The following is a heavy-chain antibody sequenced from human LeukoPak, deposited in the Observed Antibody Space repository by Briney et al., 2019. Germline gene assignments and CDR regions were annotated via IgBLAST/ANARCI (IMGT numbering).Heavy chain of an antibody. CDR2: INHSGST. Sequence: SETLSLTCAVYGGSFSGYYWSWIHQPPGKGLEWIGEINHSGSTNYNPSLKSRVTISVDTSKNQFSLKLSSVTAADTAVYYCARAGAHDAFDIWGQGTMVTVSS. CDR1: GGSFSGYY. CDR3: ARAGAHDAFDI. J-gene: IGHJ3*02. D-gene: IGHD3-10*01. V-gene: IGHV4-34*01.